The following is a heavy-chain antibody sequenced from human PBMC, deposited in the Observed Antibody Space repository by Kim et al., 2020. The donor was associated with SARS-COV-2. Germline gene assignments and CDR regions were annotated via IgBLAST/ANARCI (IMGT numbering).Heavy chain of an antibody. D-gene: IGHD2-21*01. Sequence: SRVTISVDTSKNQFSLKLSSVTAADTAVYYCARESCGGDCLYYYYYYMDVWGKGTTVTVSS. CDR3: ARESCGGDCLYYYYYYMDV. J-gene: IGHJ6*03. V-gene: IGHV4-30-2*05.